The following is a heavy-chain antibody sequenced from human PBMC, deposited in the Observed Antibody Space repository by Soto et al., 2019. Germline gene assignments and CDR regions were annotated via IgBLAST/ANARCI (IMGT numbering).Heavy chain of an antibody. CDR3: ARKLIAASGTSDY. CDR1: GGSFSSSG. CDR2: INPNTGVT. D-gene: IGHD6-13*01. Sequence: ASVKFSCKAAGGSFSSSGISWVRQAPGQGLEWVGGINPNTGVTSFAQNFQGRVTMTRDTSIRTAYMELSWLRSDDTAIYYCARKLIAASGTSDYGGQGTLVTVSS. V-gene: IGHV1-2*02. J-gene: IGHJ4*02.